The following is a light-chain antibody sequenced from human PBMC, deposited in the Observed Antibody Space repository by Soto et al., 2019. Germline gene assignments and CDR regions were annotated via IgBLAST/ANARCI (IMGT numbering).Light chain of an antibody. CDR2: DVS. CDR3: CSYAGSHFL. V-gene: IGLV2-11*01. J-gene: IGLJ2*01. Sequence: QSALTQPRSVSGSPGQSVTISCTGTSSDVGGYNFVSWYQQHPGKAPKLMIYDVSQRSSGVPDRFSDSKSGNTASLTISGLQDEDEADYYCCSYAGSHFLFGGGTKLTVL. CDR1: SSDVGGYNF.